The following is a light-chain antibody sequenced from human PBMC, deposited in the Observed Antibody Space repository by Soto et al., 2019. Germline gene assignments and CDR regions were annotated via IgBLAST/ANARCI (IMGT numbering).Light chain of an antibody. Sequence: EIVMTQSPGTLSVSPVERATLSCRASQNVISNLAWYQQRPGQAPRLLIYSASTRATGIPARFSGSGSGTELTLTISSLQSGDAAVYYCQQYNSWPLTFGGGTKVDIK. CDR2: SAS. V-gene: IGKV3-15*01. CDR1: QNVISN. CDR3: QQYNSWPLT. J-gene: IGKJ4*01.